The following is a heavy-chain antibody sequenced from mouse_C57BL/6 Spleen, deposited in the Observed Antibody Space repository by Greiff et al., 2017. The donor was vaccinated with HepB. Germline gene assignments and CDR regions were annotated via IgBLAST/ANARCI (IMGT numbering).Heavy chain of an antibody. CDR2: IDPSDSYT. Sequence: VQLQQSGAELVMPGASVKLSCKASGYTFTGYWMHWVKQRPGQGLEWIGEIDPSDSYTNYNQKFKGKSTLTVDKSSSTAYMQLSSLTSEVSAVYYCARRGLPCFDYWGQGTTITGSS. CDR3: ARRGLPCFDY. V-gene: IGHV1-69*01. D-gene: IGHD2-4*01. CDR1: GYTFTGYW. J-gene: IGHJ2*01.